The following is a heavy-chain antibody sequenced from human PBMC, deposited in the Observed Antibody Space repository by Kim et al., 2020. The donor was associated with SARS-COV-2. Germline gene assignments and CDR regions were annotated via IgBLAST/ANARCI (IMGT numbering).Heavy chain of an antibody. J-gene: IGHJ6*02. D-gene: IGHD3-10*01. CDR1: GGSISSGGYS. CDR2: IYYSGST. V-gene: IGHV4-30-2*01. Sequence: SETLSLTCAVSGGSISSGGYSWSWIRQPPGKGLEWIVYIYYSGSTYYNPSLKSRVTISVDRSKNQFSLKLSSVTAADTALYYCARCSGSGSPYGMDVWG. CDR3: ARCSGSGSPYGMDV.